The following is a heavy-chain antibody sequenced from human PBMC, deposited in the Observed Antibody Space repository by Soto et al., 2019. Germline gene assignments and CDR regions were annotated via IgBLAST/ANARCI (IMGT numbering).Heavy chain of an antibody. Sequence: ASVKVSCKASGGTFSSYAISWARQAPGQGLEWMGGIIPIFGTANYAQKFQGRVTITADESTSTAYMELSSLRSEDTAVYYCARGASSSWYSRYYYYGMDVWGQGTTVTVSS. V-gene: IGHV1-69*13. CDR1: GGTFSSYA. CDR3: ARGASSSWYSRYYYYGMDV. J-gene: IGHJ6*02. D-gene: IGHD6-13*01. CDR2: IIPIFGTA.